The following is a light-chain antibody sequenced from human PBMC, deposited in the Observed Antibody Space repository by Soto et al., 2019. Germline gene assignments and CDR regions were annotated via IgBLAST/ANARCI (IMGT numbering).Light chain of an antibody. J-gene: IGKJ4*01. CDR2: DAS. CDR3: QQYNSYSPLT. V-gene: IGKV1-5*01. Sequence: DIQMTQSPSTLSSSVGGRVTITCRASQSISSWLAWYQQKPGKAPKLLIYDASSLESGVPSRFSGSGSGTEFTLTISSLQPDDFATYYCQQYNSYSPLTFGGGSKVDIX. CDR1: QSISSW.